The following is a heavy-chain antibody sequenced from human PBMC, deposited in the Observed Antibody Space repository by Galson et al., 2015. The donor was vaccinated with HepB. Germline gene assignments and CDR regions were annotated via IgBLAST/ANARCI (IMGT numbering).Heavy chain of an antibody. CDR3: ASWVGYDSSGYYDAFDI. Sequence: SVKVSCKASGYTFTSYGISWVRQAPGQGLEWMGGIIPIFGTANYAQKFQGRVTITADKSTSTAYMELSSLRSEDTAVYYCASWVGYDSSGYYDAFDIWGQGTMVTVSS. J-gene: IGHJ3*02. D-gene: IGHD3-22*01. CDR1: GYTFTSYG. V-gene: IGHV1-69*06. CDR2: IIPIFGTA.